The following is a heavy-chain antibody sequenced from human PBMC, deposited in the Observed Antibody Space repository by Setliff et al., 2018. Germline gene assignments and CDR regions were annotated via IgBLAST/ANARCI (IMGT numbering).Heavy chain of an antibody. V-gene: IGHV4-38-2*01. CDR3: ARKSRSIVVVPAAVIYYYYYYMDV. Sequence: TLSLTCAVSGYSISSGYYWGWNRQPPGKGLEWIGSIYRSGSTNYNPSLTSRVTISVDTSKNQFSLKLSSVTAADTAVYYCARKSRSIVVVPAAVIYYYYYYMDVWGKGTTVTVSS. CDR2: IYRSGST. CDR1: GYSISSGYY. D-gene: IGHD2-2*01. J-gene: IGHJ6*03.